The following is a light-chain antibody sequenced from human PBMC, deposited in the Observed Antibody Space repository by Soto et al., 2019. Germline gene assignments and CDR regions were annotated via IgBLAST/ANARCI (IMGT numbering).Light chain of an antibody. CDR1: QSVSSN. V-gene: IGKV3-15*01. J-gene: IGKJ1*01. Sequence: EVVMTQSPDTLSVSQEERATLSCRASQSVSSNLAWYQQKLGQAPRLLIYGASTRATDIPPRFSGSGSGTEFTLTISSLQSEDFAIYYCQQYNNWPRTFGQGTKVDI. CDR3: QQYNNWPRT. CDR2: GAS.